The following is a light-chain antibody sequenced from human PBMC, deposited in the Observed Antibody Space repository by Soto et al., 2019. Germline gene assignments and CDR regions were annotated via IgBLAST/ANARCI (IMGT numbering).Light chain of an antibody. CDR3: QQYNNRPPWT. CDR2: GAS. V-gene: IGKV3-15*01. J-gene: IGKJ1*01. Sequence: EIVMTQSPGTLSVSPGARATLSCRASQTIDTNLAWYQQKPGQAPRLLILGASTRATGIPARFSGSGSGTEFSLTITSLQSEDFALYYCQQYNNRPPWTFGQGTKVEVK. CDR1: QTIDTN.